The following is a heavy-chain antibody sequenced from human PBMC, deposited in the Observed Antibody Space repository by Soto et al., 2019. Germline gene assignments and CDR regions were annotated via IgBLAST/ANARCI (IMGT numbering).Heavy chain of an antibody. Sequence: GASVKVSCKASGFTFTSSAVQWVRQARGQRLEWIGWIVVGSGNTNYAQKFQERVTITRDMSTSTAYMELSSLRSEYTAVYYCAAVSSDFDAFDIWGQGTMVTVS. CDR2: IVVGSGNT. CDR1: GFTFTSSA. V-gene: IGHV1-58*01. D-gene: IGHD3-10*01. J-gene: IGHJ3*02. CDR3: AAVSSDFDAFDI.